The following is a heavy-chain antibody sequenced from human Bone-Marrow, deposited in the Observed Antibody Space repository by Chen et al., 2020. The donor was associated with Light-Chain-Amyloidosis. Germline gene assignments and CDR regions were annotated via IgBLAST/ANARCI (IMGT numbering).Heavy chain of an antibody. V-gene: IGHV3-33*01. CDR2: IWYDGSNK. CDR3: AGMDRSGYYHFQY. Sequence: QVQLVESGGGVVQPGRSLRLSCAASGFTFSSYGMHWVRQAPGKGLEWVAVIWYDGSNKYYADSVKGRFTISRDNSKNTLYLQMNSLRAEDTAVYYCAGMDRSGYYHFQYWGQGTLVTVSS. J-gene: IGHJ4*02. CDR1: GFTFSSYG. D-gene: IGHD3-22*01.